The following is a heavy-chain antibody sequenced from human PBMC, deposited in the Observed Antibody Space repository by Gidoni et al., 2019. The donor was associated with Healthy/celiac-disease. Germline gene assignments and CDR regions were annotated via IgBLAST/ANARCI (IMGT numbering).Heavy chain of an antibody. CDR1: GYTFTSYY. CDR3: ARAYYYDSSGYSDQFDY. CDR2: INPSGGST. J-gene: IGHJ4*02. V-gene: IGHV1-46*01. Sequence: QVQLVQSGAEVKKPGASVKVSCKASGYTFTSYYMHWVRQAPGQGLEWMGIINPSGGSTSYAQKFQGRVTITRDTSTSTVYMELSSLRSEDTAVYYCARAYYYDSSGYSDQFDYWGQGTLVTVSS. D-gene: IGHD3-22*01.